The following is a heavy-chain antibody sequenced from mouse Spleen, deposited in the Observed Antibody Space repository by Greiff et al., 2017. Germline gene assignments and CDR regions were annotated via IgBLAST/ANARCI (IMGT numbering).Heavy chain of an antibody. CDR3: ARRGSGPYYYAMDY. CDR1: GFSLTSYA. J-gene: IGHJ4*01. V-gene: IGHV2-9-1*01. Sequence: QVQLQQSGPGLVAPSQSLSITCTVSGFSLTSYAISWVRQPPGKGLEWLGVIWTGGGTNYNSALKSRLSISKDNSKSQVFLKMNSLQTDDTARYYCARRGSGPYYYAMDYWGQGTSVTVSS. CDR2: IWTGGGT. D-gene: IGHD3-1*01.